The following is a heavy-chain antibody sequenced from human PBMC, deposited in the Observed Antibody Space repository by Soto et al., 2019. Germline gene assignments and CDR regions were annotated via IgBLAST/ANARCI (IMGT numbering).Heavy chain of an antibody. D-gene: IGHD5-12*01. V-gene: IGHV4-59*01. CDR1: GGSISDYN. J-gene: IGHJ4*02. CDR3: ASGRWVQLPGY. CDR2: IYYSGTSGST. Sequence: QVQLQESGPGLVKPSETLSLTCTVSGGSISDYNWSWIRQSPGKGLEWIGYIYYSGTSGSTNYNPSLKRRVTISVDTSKNQCSRKLTSVTDACTAVYYCASGRWVQLPGYWGQGMLVTVSS.